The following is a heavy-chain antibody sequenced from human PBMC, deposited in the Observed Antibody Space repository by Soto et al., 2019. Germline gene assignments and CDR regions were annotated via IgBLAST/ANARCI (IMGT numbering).Heavy chain of an antibody. V-gene: IGHV4-59*08. CDR3: ATTTAVLWFGEFYYYYYGMDV. Sequence: PSETLSLTCTVSGGSISSYYWSWIRQPPGKGLEWIGYIYYSGITNYNPSLKSRVTISVDTSKNQFSLKLSSVTAADTAVYYCATTTAVLWFGEFYYYYYGMDVWGQGTTVTVSS. D-gene: IGHD3-10*01. J-gene: IGHJ6*02. CDR2: IYYSGIT. CDR1: GGSISSYY.